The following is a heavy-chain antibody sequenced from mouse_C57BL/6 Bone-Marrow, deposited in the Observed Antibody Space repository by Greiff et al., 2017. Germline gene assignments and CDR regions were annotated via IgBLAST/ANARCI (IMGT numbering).Heavy chain of an antibody. D-gene: IGHD1-1*01. CDR3: ARSDYYGAY. Sequence: VQLKQSGPVLVKPGASVKMSCKASGYTFTDYYMNWVKQSHGKSLEWIGVINPYNGGTSYNQKFKGKATLTVDKSSSTAYMELNSLTSEDSAVYYCARSDYYGAYWGQGTLVTVSA. J-gene: IGHJ3*01. V-gene: IGHV1-19*01. CDR1: GYTFTDYY. CDR2: INPYNGGT.